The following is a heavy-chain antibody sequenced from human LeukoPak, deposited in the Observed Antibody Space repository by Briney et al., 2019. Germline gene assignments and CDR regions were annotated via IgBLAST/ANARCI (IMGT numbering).Heavy chain of an antibody. V-gene: IGHV4-59*01. D-gene: IGHD3-22*01. Sequence: SETLSLTCTVSGGSISSYYWSWIRQPPGKGLEWIGYIYYSESTNYNPSLKSRVTISVDTSKNQFSLKLSSVTAADTAVYYCARVADTSGYYYGLEYYFDYWGQGTLVTVSS. J-gene: IGHJ4*02. CDR3: ARVADTSGYYYGLEYYFDY. CDR1: GGSISSYY. CDR2: IYYSEST.